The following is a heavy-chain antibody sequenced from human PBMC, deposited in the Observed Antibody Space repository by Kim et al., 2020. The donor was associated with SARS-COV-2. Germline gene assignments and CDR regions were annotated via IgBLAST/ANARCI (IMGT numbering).Heavy chain of an antibody. CDR3: ARRGGYPLSAFDI. Sequence: SETLSLTCTVPGASITSYYWSWIRQSPGKGLEWIGYIYYSGSSAYHPSLKSRVSISVDTSKNQFSLKLTSVTAADTAVYFCARRGGYPLSAFDIWGQGTMVTVSS. V-gene: IGHV4-59*08. CDR1: GASITSYY. CDR2: IYYSGSS. D-gene: IGHD3-16*02. J-gene: IGHJ3*02.